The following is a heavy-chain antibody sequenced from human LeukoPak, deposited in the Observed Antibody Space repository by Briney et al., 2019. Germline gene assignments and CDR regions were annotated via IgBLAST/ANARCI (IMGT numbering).Heavy chain of an antibody. J-gene: IGHJ4*02. CDR2: ISGRGGGT. CDR1: GFTFSNYG. CDR3: AKDIAARG. V-gene: IGHV3-23*01. D-gene: IGHD6-6*01. Sequence: PGGSLRLSCAASGFTFSNYGMSWVRQAPGKGREWVSAISGRGGGTYYADSVKGRFTTSRDNSKNTLYLQMSSLRAEDTAVYYCAKDIAARGWGQGTLVTVSS.